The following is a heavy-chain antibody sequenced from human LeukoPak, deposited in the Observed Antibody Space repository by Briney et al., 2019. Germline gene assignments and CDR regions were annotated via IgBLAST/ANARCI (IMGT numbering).Heavy chain of an antibody. J-gene: IGHJ4*02. CDR1: GFTFSGYG. CDR3: ARSIPRYDGSAYYPDY. Sequence: GGSLRLSCAASGFTFSGYGMHWVRQAPGKGLEWVAVIWYDGSNDDYADSVKGRFTISRDNSKSTLYMQMNSLRAEDTAIYYCARSIPRYDGSAYYPDYWGQGTLVIVSS. V-gene: IGHV3-33*01. D-gene: IGHD3-22*01. CDR2: IWYDGSND.